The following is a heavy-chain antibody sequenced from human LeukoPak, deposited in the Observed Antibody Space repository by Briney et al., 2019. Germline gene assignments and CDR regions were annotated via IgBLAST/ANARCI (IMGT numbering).Heavy chain of an antibody. CDR1: GGSISSYY. CDR3: VRLTGTTYWFDP. J-gene: IGHJ5*02. Sequence: PSETLSLTCTVSGGSISSYYWSWIRQPPGKGLEWIGYIYYSGSTNYNPSLKSRVTISVDTSKNQFSLKLSSVTAADTAVYYCVRLTGTTYWFDPWGQGTLVTVSS. V-gene: IGHV4-59*01. CDR2: IYYSGST. D-gene: IGHD1-7*01.